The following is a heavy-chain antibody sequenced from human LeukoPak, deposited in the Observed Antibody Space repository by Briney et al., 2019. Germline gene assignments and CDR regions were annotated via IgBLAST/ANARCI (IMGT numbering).Heavy chain of an antibody. Sequence: HGGSQRLSCAASGFTVSNNYMSWVRQAPGKGLEWVSVIYSGGTTYYADSVKGRFTISRDNSKNTLYLQMNSLRAEDTAVYYCARGDSGAFDIWGHGTLVTVSS. CDR3: ARGDSGAFDI. CDR2: IYSGGTT. CDR1: GFTVSNNY. V-gene: IGHV3-66*01. D-gene: IGHD3-10*01. J-gene: IGHJ3*02.